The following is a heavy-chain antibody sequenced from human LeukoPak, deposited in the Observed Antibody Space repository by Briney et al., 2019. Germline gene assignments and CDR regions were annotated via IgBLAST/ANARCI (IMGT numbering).Heavy chain of an antibody. J-gene: IGHJ6*03. CDR2: ISGSGGST. V-gene: IGHV3-23*01. Sequence: GGSLRLSCAASGFTFSSYAMRWVRQAPGKVLEWVSAISGSGGSTYYADSVKGRFNISRDNSKNTLYLQMNSLRAEDTGVYYCANSPFQYYYHMDVWGKGTTVTVSS. CDR1: GFTFSSYA. CDR3: ANSPFQYYYHMDV.